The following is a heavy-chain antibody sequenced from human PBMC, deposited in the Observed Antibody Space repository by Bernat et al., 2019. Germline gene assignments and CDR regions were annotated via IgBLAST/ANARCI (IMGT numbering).Heavy chain of an antibody. V-gene: IGHV3-21*05. CDR2: ISSSSSYI. D-gene: IGHD3-10*01. Sequence: EVQLVESGGGLVKPGGSLRLSCAASGFTFSSYSMNWVRQAPGKGLEWVSYISSSSSYIYYAVSVKGRCTISRDDAKNSLYLQMNSLRAEDTAVYYCARDSTNMVQGVPGYYYYYYMDVWGKGTTVTVSS. CDR1: GFTFSSYS. CDR3: ARDSTNMVQGVPGYYYYYYMDV. J-gene: IGHJ6*03.